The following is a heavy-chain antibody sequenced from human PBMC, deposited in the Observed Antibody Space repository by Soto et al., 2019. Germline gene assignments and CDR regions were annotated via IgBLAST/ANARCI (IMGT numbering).Heavy chain of an antibody. V-gene: IGHV4-59*01. CDR3: ARENTSTWKTYYYYHGLDV. D-gene: IGHD2-2*01. CDR2: IYYTGIT. Sequence: SETLSLTCSVAGGSMSNYYWSWVRQPPGKGLEWIGDIYYTGITNYNPSLKSRVTISVDTSKNQYSLDLSSVTPADTAVYYFARENTSTWKTYYYYHGLDVWGQGTPVTVSS. J-gene: IGHJ6*02. CDR1: GGSMSNYY.